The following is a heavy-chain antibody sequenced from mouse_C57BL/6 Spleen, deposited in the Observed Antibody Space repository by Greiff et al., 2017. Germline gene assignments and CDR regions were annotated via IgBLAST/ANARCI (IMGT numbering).Heavy chain of an antibody. D-gene: IGHD2-3*01. J-gene: IGHJ4*01. V-gene: IGHV1-55*01. CDR1: GYTFTSYW. Sequence: QVQLKQPGAELVKPGASVKMSCKASGYTFTSYWIPWVKQRPGQGLEWIGDIYPGSGSTNYNEKFKSKATLTVDTASSTAYMQLSSLTSEDSAVYYWARSGSFYDGVLYAMDYWGQGTSVTVSS. CDR3: ARSGSFYDGVLYAMDY. CDR2: IYPGSGST.